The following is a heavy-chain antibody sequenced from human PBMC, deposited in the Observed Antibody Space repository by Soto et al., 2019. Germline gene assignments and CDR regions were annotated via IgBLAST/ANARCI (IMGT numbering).Heavy chain of an antibody. J-gene: IGHJ4*02. D-gene: IGHD6-13*01. Sequence: TETLSLTCTVSAGSISSYYWSWIRQPPRKGLERIGYIHYSGSTNYNPSLKRRVPLAVEKSKNPLSLKLGLVTAADTAVYYCARDPLIVWYSLNRGVDDLGQGTLVTLSS. CDR3: ARDPLIVWYSLNRGVDD. CDR2: IHYSGST. CDR1: AGSISSYY. V-gene: IGHV4-59*12.